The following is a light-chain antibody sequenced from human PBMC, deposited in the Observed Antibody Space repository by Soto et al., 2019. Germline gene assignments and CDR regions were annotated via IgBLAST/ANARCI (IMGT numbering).Light chain of an antibody. CDR1: QSISSY. Sequence: DIQMTQSPSSLSASVGDRVTITCRASQSISSYLNWYQQKPGKAPKLLIYAASSLQSGVPSRFSGSGSGTDFTPTISRLQPEDFATYYCQQSYSTPLYTFGQGTKLEIK. CDR3: QQSYSTPLYT. CDR2: AAS. V-gene: IGKV1-39*01. J-gene: IGKJ2*01.